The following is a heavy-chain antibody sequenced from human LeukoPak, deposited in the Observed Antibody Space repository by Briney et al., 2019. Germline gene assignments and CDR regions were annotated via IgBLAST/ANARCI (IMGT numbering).Heavy chain of an antibody. CDR3: ATVGDHYHWYLDL. Sequence: GGSLTLFCTPSGLTVGIKYMHWLRQATGKALEWVSILYSGSSTYYADSVKGRFTVSRDDSKNTLYLQMNSLRAEDTAMYYCATVGDHYHWYLDLWGRGTMVSVSS. D-gene: IGHD3-10*01. CDR1: GLTVGIKY. J-gene: IGHJ2*01. V-gene: IGHV3-53*01. CDR2: LYSGSST.